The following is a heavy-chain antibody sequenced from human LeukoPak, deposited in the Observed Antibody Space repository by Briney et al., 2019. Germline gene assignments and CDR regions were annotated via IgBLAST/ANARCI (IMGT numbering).Heavy chain of an antibody. Sequence: SETLSLTCSVSGGSISSYFWTWIRQPAGKGLEWIGRIYTTGSTNYNPSLKSPVTMSVDTSMNQFSLKLSSVTAADTAIYYCARDGNGMDVWGQGTTVTVSS. CDR2: IYTTGST. V-gene: IGHV4-4*07. J-gene: IGHJ6*02. D-gene: IGHD4-23*01. CDR3: ARDGNGMDV. CDR1: GGSISSYF.